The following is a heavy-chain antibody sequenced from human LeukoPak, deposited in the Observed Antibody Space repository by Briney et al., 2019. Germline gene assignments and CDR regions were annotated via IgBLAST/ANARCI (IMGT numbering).Heavy chain of an antibody. V-gene: IGHV1-58*02. CDR1: GFTSTSSA. D-gene: IGHD6-25*01. CDR2: IVVGSGNT. Sequence: SGKVSCKASGFTSTSSAMQWVRQARGQRLLGIGWIVVGSGNTNYAQKFQERVTITRDMSTSTAYMELSSLRSEDTAVYYCAADGPSGYYYMDVWGKGTTVTVSS. CDR3: AADGPSGYYYMDV. J-gene: IGHJ6*03.